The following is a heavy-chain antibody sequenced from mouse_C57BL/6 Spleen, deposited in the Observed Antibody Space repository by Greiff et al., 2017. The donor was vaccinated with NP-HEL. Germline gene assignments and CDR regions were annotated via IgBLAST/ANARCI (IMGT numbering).Heavy chain of an antibody. CDR1: GFTFSDYG. J-gene: IGHJ3*01. Sequence: EVKLEESGGGLVKPGGSLKLSCAASGFTFSDYGMHWVRQAPEKGLEWVAYISSGSSTIYYADTVKGRFTISRDNAKNTLFLQMTSLRSEDTAMYYCASPVYYYGSSYDWFAYWGQGTLVTVSA. D-gene: IGHD1-1*01. CDR2: ISSGSSTI. CDR3: ASPVYYYGSSYDWFAY. V-gene: IGHV5-17*01.